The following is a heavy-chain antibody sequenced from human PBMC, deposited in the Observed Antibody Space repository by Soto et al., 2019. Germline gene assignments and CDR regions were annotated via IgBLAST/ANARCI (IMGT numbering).Heavy chain of an antibody. Sequence: GGSLRLSCAASGFTFSSYAMSWVRQAPGKGLEWVSAISGSGGSTYYADSVKGRFTISRDNSKNTLYLQMNSLRAEDTAVYYCAKDKYYDILTGYYFGPNYYMDVWGKGTTVTVSS. D-gene: IGHD3-9*01. CDR2: ISGSGGST. CDR3: AKDKYYDILTGYYFGPNYYMDV. CDR1: GFTFSSYA. V-gene: IGHV3-23*01. J-gene: IGHJ6*03.